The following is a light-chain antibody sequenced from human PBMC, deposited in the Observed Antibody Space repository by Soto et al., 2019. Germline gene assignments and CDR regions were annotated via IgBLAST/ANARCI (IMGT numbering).Light chain of an antibody. CDR3: TSYTTSSTVV. V-gene: IGLV2-14*03. CDR2: DVS. J-gene: IGLJ3*02. CDR1: SSDVGGYNY. Sequence: QSVLTPPASVSGSPGQSITISCTGTSSDVGGYNYVSWYQHHPGKAPKLIIYDVSHRPSGVSNRFSGSKSGNTASLAISGLQAEDEAHYYCTSYTTSSTVVFGGGTKLTVL.